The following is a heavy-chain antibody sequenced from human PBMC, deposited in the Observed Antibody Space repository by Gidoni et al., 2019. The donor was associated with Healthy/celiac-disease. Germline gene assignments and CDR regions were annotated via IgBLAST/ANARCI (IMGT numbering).Heavy chain of an antibody. V-gene: IGHV4-59*01. Sequence: QVQLQESGPGLVKPSETLSLTCTVSGGSLSSYYWSWIRQPPGKGLEWIGYIYYSGSTNYNPSLKSRVTISVDTSKNQFSLKLSSVTAADTAVYYCARDSSGWYVGWFDPWGQGTLVTVSS. D-gene: IGHD6-19*01. CDR1: GGSLSSYY. CDR2: IYYSGST. J-gene: IGHJ5*02. CDR3: ARDSSGWYVGWFDP.